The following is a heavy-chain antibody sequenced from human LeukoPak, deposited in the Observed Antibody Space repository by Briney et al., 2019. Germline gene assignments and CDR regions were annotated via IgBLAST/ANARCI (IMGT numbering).Heavy chain of an antibody. CDR2: IYTSGST. J-gene: IGHJ3*02. V-gene: IGHV4-61*02. D-gene: IGHD6-19*01. CDR3: ARERSSGWYFAFDI. Sequence: SETLSLTCTVSGGSISSGSYYWSWIRQPAGKGLEWIGRIYTSGSTNYNPSPKSRSTISVDTSKNQFSLKLSSVTAADTAVYYCARERSSGWYFAFDIWGQGTMVTVSS. CDR1: GGSISSGSYY.